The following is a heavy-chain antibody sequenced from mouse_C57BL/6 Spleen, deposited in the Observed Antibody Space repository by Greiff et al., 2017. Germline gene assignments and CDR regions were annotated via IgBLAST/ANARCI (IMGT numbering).Heavy chain of an antibody. V-gene: IGHV14-2*01. Sequence: EVQLQQSGAELVKPGASVKLSCTASGFNIKDYYMHSVKQRTEQGLEWIGRIDPEDGETKYAPNFQGKATITADTSSNTAYLQLSSLTSEDTAVYYCARKDYLGITTVVAPFDYWGQGTTLTVSS. CDR2: IDPEDGET. J-gene: IGHJ2*01. CDR1: GFNIKDYY. CDR3: ARKDYLGITTVVAPFDY. D-gene: IGHD1-1*01.